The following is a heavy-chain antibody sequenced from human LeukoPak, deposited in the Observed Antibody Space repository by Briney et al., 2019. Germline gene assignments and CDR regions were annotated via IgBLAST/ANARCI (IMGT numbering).Heavy chain of an antibody. CDR3: AKGAAVAGPFDY. CDR2: ICGSGGTT. CDR1: GFTFNSSG. V-gene: IGHV3-23*01. J-gene: IGHJ4*02. Sequence: GGSLRLSCAASGFTFNSSGMSWVRQAPGKGLEWVSGICGSGGTTYYADSVKGRFTISRDNSKKTLYLQRNSLRAEDTAAYYCAKGAAVAGPFDYWGQGTLVIVSS. D-gene: IGHD6-19*01.